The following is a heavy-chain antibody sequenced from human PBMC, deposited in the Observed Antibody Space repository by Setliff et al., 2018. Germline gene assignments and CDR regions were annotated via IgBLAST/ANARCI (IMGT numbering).Heavy chain of an antibody. Sequence: ASVKVSCKASGYTFTGHYKHWVRQAPGQGLEWMGWINPRTGVTNYAQKFKGRVTMTRDTSITTVYMDLSSLKSDDTAVYYCARGTDYHGSGSYWAKDVWGKGTTVTVSS. D-gene: IGHD3-10*01. CDR2: INPRTGVT. J-gene: IGHJ6*04. CDR1: GYTFTGHY. CDR3: ARGTDYHGSGSYWAKDV. V-gene: IGHV1-2*02.